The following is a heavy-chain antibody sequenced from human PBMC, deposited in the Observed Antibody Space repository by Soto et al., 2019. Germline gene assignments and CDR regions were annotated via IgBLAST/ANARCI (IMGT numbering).Heavy chain of an antibody. V-gene: IGHV1-18*01. CDR3: ARARYDFWSGFHYYYGMDV. J-gene: IGHJ6*02. CDR2: ISAYNGNT. D-gene: IGHD3-3*01. Sequence: QVQLVQSGAEVKKPGASVKVSCKASGYTFTSYGISWVRQAPGQGLEWMGWISAYNGNTNYAQKRQGRVTMTSDTSTSTAYMELRSLRSDDTAVYYCARARYDFWSGFHYYYGMDVWGQGTTVTVSS. CDR1: GYTFTSYG.